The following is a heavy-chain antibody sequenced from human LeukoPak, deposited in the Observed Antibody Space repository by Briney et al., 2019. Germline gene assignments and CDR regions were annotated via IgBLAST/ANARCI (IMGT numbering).Heavy chain of an antibody. CDR2: TLYDGSNK. CDR3: AKAKMVAADGYQYYYGMDV. CDR1: GFIFSNYG. J-gene: IGHJ6*04. D-gene: IGHD2-15*01. V-gene: IGHV3-30*18. Sequence: GGSLRLSCAASGFIFSNYGMHWVRQAPGKGLEWVAVTLYDGSNKHYADSVKGRFIISRDTAKNTLYLQMSSLRVEDTAVYYCAKAKMVAADGYQYYYGMDVWGKGTTVTVSS.